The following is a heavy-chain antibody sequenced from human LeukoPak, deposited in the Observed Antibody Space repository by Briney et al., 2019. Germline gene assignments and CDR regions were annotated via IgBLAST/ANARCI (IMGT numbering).Heavy chain of an antibody. CDR3: ARGGVDTAMTDYYYYYGMDV. Sequence: SETLSLTCTVPGGSISSYYWSWIRQPPGKGLEWIGYIYYSGSTNYNPSLKSRVTISVDTSKNQFSLKLSSVTAADTAVYYCARGGVDTAMTDYYYYYGMDVWGQGTTVTVSS. D-gene: IGHD5-18*01. V-gene: IGHV4-59*01. CDR1: GGSISSYY. J-gene: IGHJ6*02. CDR2: IYYSGST.